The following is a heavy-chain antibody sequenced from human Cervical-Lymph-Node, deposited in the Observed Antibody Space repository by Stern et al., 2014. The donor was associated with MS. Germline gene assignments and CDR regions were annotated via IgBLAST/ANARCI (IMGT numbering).Heavy chain of an antibody. CDR2: ITTSGGST. J-gene: IGHJ4*02. CDR1: GFTFSDYN. Sequence: DQLVESGGGLVKPGGSLTLSCAASGFTFSDYNMNWIRQAPGKGLEWVAYITTSGGSTHYADSVKGRFTISRDNARNSLDLQMSSLRAEDTAVYYCARDPQRRDGYNFDYWGQGALVTVSS. D-gene: IGHD5-24*01. V-gene: IGHV3-11*01. CDR3: ARDPQRRDGYNFDY.